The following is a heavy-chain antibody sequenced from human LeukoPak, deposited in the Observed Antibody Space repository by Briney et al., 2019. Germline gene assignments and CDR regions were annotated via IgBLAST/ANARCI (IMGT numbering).Heavy chain of an antibody. D-gene: IGHD5-12*01. J-gene: IGHJ4*02. Sequence: GGSLRLSCAASGFTFSSYSMNWVRQAPGRGLEWVSSISSSSSYIYYADSAKGRFTISRDNAKNSLYLQMNSLRAEDTAVYYCARDTSGYGGDFDYWGQGTLVTVSS. CDR1: GFTFSSYS. CDR2: ISSSSSYI. V-gene: IGHV3-21*01. CDR3: ARDTSGYGGDFDY.